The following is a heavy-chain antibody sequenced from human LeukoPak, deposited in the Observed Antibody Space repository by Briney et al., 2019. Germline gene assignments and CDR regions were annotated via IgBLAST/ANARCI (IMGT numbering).Heavy chain of an antibody. V-gene: IGHV3-23*01. CDR1: GFTFSDYY. CDR2: INANGRAT. D-gene: IGHD2-15*01. Sequence: PGGSLRLSCAASGFTFSDYYMSWFRQAPGRGLEWVSAINANGRATYYADSVKGRFTLSRDNSKSTLYLHMNSLNVEDTAVYYCAKRVAASEPGFDSWGRGTLVSVSS. CDR3: AKRVAASEPGFDS. J-gene: IGHJ4*02.